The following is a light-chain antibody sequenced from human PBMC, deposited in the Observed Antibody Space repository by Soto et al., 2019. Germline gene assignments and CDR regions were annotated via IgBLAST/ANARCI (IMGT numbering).Light chain of an antibody. CDR1: QSIAIY. Sequence: IVLTQSPATLSFSPGEEATLSCRASQSIAIYLAWYQQKSGQSPRLLIYDTSNRAPGIPDRFSGSASGTDFTLPISSLEPEDFAVYYCQQRATGPWTFVQGTAVEIK. V-gene: IGKV3-11*01. J-gene: IGKJ1*01. CDR3: QQRATGPWT. CDR2: DTS.